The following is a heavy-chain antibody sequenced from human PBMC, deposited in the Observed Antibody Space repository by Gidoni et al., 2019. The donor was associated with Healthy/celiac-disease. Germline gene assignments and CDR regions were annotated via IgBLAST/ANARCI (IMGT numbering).Heavy chain of an antibody. D-gene: IGHD3-10*01. CDR3: ARQKNYYGSGSYPH. Sequence: QLQLQESGPGLVKPSETLSLTCTVSVGSISSSSYYWGWIRQPPGKGLEWIGSIYYSGSTYYNPSLKSRVTISVDTSKNQFSLKLSSVTAADTAVYYCARQKNYYGSGSYPHWGQGTLVTVSS. CDR2: IYYSGST. V-gene: IGHV4-39*01. CDR1: VGSISSSSYY. J-gene: IGHJ4*02.